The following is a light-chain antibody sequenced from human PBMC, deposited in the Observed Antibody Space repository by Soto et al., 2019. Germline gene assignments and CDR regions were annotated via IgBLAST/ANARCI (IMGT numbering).Light chain of an antibody. Sequence: AIRMTQSPSSFSASTGDRGTITCRASQGISSYLAWYQQKPGKAPKLLIYAAATLQRGAPSRFSGSGSGTDFTLTISRLQSEDFATYYRQQYLSHPYTFGQGTKLEI. V-gene: IGKV1-8*01. CDR3: QQYLSHPYT. CDR2: AAA. CDR1: QGISSY. J-gene: IGKJ2*01.